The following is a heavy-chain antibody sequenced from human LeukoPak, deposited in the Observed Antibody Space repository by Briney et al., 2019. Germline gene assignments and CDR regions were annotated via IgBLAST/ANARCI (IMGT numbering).Heavy chain of an antibody. CDR1: GFTVSSNY. Sequence: GGSLRLSCAASGFTVSSNYMSWVRQAPGKGLEWVSVIYSGGSTYYADSVKGRFTISRHNSKNTLYLQMNSLRAEDTAVYYCATNLRFLEWLPDQNDAFDIWGQGKMVTVSS. J-gene: IGHJ3*02. V-gene: IGHV3-53*04. CDR3: ATNLRFLEWLPDQNDAFDI. D-gene: IGHD3-3*01. CDR2: IYSGGST.